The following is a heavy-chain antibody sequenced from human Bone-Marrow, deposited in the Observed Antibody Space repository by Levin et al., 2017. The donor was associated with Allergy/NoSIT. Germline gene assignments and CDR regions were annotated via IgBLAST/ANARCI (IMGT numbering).Heavy chain of an antibody. V-gene: IGHV4-39*07. J-gene: IGHJ4*02. CDR2: ISYSGNT. CDR1: GGSISSGSYY. Sequence: SETLSLTCTVSGGSISSGSYYWGWIRQPPGKGLEWIGSISYSGNTYYNPSLESRLTISVDTSKNMFSLKLSSVTAADTALYYCARGPENKWVPSYFDHWGQGTLVTVSP. CDR3: ARGPENKWVPSYFDH. D-gene: IGHD1-26*01.